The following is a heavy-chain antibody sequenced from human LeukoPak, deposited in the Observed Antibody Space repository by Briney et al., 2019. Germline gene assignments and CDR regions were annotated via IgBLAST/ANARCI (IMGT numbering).Heavy chain of an antibody. D-gene: IGHD6-13*01. CDR3: GKDFLRSSWYTYYGMDV. CDR1: GYTFTSYG. CDR2: ISAYNGNT. Sequence: ASVKVSCKASGYTFTSYGISWVRQAPGQGLEWMGWISAYNGNTNYAQKLQGRVTMTTDTSTSTAYMEPRSLRAEDTALYYCGKDFLRSSWYTYYGMDVWGQGTTVTVSS. J-gene: IGHJ6*02. V-gene: IGHV1-18*01.